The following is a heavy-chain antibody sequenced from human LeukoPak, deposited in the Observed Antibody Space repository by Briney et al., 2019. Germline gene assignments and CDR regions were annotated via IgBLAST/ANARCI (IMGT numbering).Heavy chain of an antibody. D-gene: IGHD2-21*02. J-gene: IGHJ4*02. CDR1: GGSISSYY. CDR3: ARGPADVIVVVTDFDY. V-gene: IGHV4-39*07. CDR2: IFYSGST. Sequence: ASETLSLTCTVSGGSISSYYWGWVRQPPGKGLEWIGNIFYSGSTYYSPSLKSRVTISLDTSRNQFSLKLNSVTAADTAVYYCARGPADVIVVVTDFDYWGQGTLVTVSS.